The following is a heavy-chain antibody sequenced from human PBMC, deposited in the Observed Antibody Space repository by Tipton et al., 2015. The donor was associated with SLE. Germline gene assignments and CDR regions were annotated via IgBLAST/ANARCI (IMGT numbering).Heavy chain of an antibody. CDR2: INHSGST. CDR3: ASGTLERSHEPDY. CDR1: GGSFSGYY. Sequence: LRLSCAVYGGSFSGYYWSWIRQSPGKGLEWIGDINHSGSTNYNPSLKSRVTISVDTSKNQFSLRLSSVTAADTAMFYCASGTLERSHEPDYWGQGTLVTVSS. V-gene: IGHV4-34*01. D-gene: IGHD3-3*01. J-gene: IGHJ4*02.